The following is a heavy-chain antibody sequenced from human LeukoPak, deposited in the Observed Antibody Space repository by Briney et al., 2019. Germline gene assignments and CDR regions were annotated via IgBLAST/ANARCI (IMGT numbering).Heavy chain of an antibody. Sequence: GASVKVSCKTSGYSFTAFYIHWVRQAPGQGLEWMGIINPAGGSTTYAQKFQGRLTMTRDTSTSTVSMELSSLKSEDTALYYCAGGSGSPDYWGQGTLVTVSS. CDR1: GYSFTAFY. CDR2: INPAGGST. V-gene: IGHV1-46*01. J-gene: IGHJ4*02. CDR3: AGGSGSPDY. D-gene: IGHD1-26*01.